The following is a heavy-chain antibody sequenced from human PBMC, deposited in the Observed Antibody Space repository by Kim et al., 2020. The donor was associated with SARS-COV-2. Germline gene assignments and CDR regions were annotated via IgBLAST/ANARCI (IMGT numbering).Heavy chain of an antibody. V-gene: IGHV3-21*01. CDR2: ISSTSTYI. Sequence: GGSLRLSCAASGFIFSTYTINWVRQAPGKGLEWVASISSTSTYIYYADSLKGRFTISRDNSKNSLYLQMSSLRAEDTAVYYCANSSSAPCFDYWGQGTLV. D-gene: IGHD6-6*01. CDR1: GFIFSTYT. J-gene: IGHJ4*02. CDR3: ANSSSAPCFDY.